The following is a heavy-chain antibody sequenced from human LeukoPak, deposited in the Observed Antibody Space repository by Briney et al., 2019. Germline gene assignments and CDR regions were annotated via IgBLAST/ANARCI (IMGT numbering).Heavy chain of an antibody. Sequence: SETLSLTCTVSGGSISSYYWNWIRQPPGKGLEWIGYIYYSGSTNYNPSLKSRVTISVDTSKNQFSLKLSSVTAADTAFYYCARSFDLIGYSYYYYGMDDWGQGTTVTVSS. J-gene: IGHJ6*02. CDR2: IYYSGST. CDR3: ARSFDLIGYSYYYYGMDD. V-gene: IGHV4-59*01. CDR1: GGSISSYY. D-gene: IGHD3-9*01.